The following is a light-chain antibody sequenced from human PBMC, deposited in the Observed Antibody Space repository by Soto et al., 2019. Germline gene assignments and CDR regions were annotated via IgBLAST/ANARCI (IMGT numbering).Light chain of an antibody. CDR1: SSDVGGYNY. CDR2: DVG. J-gene: IGLJ1*01. CDR3: SSHAGSNNPFV. Sequence: QSALTQPPSASGSPGQSVTISCTGTSSDVGGYNYVSWYQQHPGKAPKVMIYDVGKRPSGVPDRFSGSKSGNTASLTVSGLQAEEEDDYDCSSHAGSNNPFVFGTGTKLTVL. V-gene: IGLV2-8*01.